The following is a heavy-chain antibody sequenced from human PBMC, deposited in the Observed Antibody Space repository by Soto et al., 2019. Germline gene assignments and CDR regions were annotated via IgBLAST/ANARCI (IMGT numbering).Heavy chain of an antibody. CDR2: IIPVFGTA. CDR3: ARGWETAGVTPPFAY. V-gene: IGHV1-69*06. D-gene: IGHD3-10*01. J-gene: IGHJ4*02. Sequence: QVQLVQSGAEVKKPGSSVKVSCKASGGTFSSYAISWVRQAPGQGLEWMGGIIPVFGTANYPQKFQGRVTITADKSTSTAYMEVRSLRSEDTAVYYCARGWETAGVTPPFAYWGQGTLVTVSS. CDR1: GGTFSSYA.